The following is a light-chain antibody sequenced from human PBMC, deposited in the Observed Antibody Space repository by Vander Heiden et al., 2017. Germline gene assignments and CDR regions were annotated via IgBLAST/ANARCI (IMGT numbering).Light chain of an antibody. Sequence: IQLTQSPSSLSASVGDRVTITCRASQGISSYLAWYQQKPGKAPKLLIYAASTLQSGVPSRFSGSGSGTDFTLTISSLQPEDFATYYCQQLNSYLPLTFGGGTRWRSN. J-gene: IGKJ4*01. CDR2: AAS. V-gene: IGKV1-9*01. CDR3: QQLNSYLPLT. CDR1: QGISSY.